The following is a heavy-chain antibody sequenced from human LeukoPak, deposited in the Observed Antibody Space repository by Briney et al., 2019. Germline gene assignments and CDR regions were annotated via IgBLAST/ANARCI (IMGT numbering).Heavy chain of an antibody. CDR1: GFTFSKYW. V-gene: IGHV3-74*01. Sequence: GGSLRLSCAASGFTFSKYWMLWVRQAPGKGLGSVSRINTDGTVTAYADSVKGRFTVSRDNADNTMFLQMNSVRDEDTAVYYCATKQWLAPPPDSWGQGTPVTVSS. CDR2: INTDGTVT. CDR3: ATKQWLAPPPDS. J-gene: IGHJ4*02. D-gene: IGHD6-19*01.